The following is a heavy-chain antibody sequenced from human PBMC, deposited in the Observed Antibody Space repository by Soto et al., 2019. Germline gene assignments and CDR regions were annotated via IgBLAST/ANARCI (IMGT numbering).Heavy chain of an antibody. V-gene: IGHV3-23*01. CDR2: ISGSGGST. CDR1: GFTFSSYA. Sequence: PGGSLRLSCAASGFTFSSYAMSWVRQAPGKGQEWVSAISGSGGSTYYADSVKGRFTISRDNSKNTLYLQMNSLRAEDTAVYYCAKDQNGSGRRRYYYGMDVWGQGTTVTVSS. D-gene: IGHD3-10*01. J-gene: IGHJ6*02. CDR3: AKDQNGSGRRRYYYGMDV.